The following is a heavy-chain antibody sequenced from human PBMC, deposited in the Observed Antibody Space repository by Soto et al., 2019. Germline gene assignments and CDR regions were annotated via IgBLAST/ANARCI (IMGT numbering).Heavy chain of an antibody. CDR1: GGSISRGGYY. CDR2: INHSGST. Sequence: SETLSLTCPVSGGSISRGGYYWRWIRQHPGKGLEWIGEINHSGSTNYNPSLKSRVTISVDTSKNQFSLKLSSVTAADTAVYYCARGRGLWFGELLGYWGQGTLVTVSS. J-gene: IGHJ4*02. V-gene: IGHV4-34*01. CDR3: ARGRGLWFGELLGY. D-gene: IGHD3-10*01.